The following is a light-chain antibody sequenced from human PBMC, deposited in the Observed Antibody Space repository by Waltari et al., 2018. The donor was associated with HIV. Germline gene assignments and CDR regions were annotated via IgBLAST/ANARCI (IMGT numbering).Light chain of an antibody. J-gene: IGKJ4*01. Sequence: DIVMTQSPLSLAVTPGEPASISCRSSQSLLYSNGYNYLDWYLQKPGQSPQLLMYLGSYRASGVPDRFSGSGSGTDFTLKISRVEAEDVGVYFCMLALQIPPAFGGGTKVEIK. V-gene: IGKV2-28*01. CDR1: QSLLYSNGYNY. CDR3: MLALQIPPA. CDR2: LGS.